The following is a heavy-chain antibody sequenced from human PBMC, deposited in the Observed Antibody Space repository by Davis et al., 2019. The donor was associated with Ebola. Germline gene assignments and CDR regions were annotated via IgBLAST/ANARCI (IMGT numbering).Heavy chain of an antibody. D-gene: IGHD3/OR15-3a*01. CDR1: GYTFTTHG. CDR2: ISTYNGDI. CDR3: ARDFGDFCLDV. Sequence: ASVKVSCKASGYTFTTHGSSWVRLAPGQGLEWMGWISTYNGDIKYAQKFQGRVTMTTDTSSNTVYLELRSLRSDDTAVYYCARDFGDFCLDVWGQGTTVTVS. V-gene: IGHV1-18*04. J-gene: IGHJ6*02.